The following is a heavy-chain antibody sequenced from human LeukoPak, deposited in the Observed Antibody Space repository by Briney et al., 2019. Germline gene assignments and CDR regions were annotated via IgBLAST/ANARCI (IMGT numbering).Heavy chain of an antibody. CDR1: GYTFTGYY. CDR2: INPNSGGT. V-gene: IGHV1-2*02. J-gene: IGHJ6*03. CDR3: ARWYSSSSGKYYYYYYMDV. D-gene: IGHD6-6*01. Sequence: GASVKVSCKASGYTFTGYYMHWVRQAPGQGLEWMGWINPNSGGTNYAQKFQGRVTMTRDTSISTAYMELSRLRSDDTAVYYCARWYSSSSGKYYYYYYMDVWGKGTTVTVSS.